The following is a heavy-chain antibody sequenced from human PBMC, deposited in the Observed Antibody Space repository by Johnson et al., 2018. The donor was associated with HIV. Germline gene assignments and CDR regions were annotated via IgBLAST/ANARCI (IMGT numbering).Heavy chain of an antibody. J-gene: IGHJ3*02. Sequence: VQLVESGGGLIQPGGSLRLSCAASGFTVSSNYMSWVRQAPGKGLEWVSVIDSGGSTYYADSVKGRVTISRDNSKNTMYLQMNSLRAEDTALYYCAKDIATTTDAFDIWGQGTMVTVSS. D-gene: IGHD4-17*01. V-gene: IGHV3-53*01. CDR2: IDSGGST. CDR3: AKDIATTTDAFDI. CDR1: GFTVSSNY.